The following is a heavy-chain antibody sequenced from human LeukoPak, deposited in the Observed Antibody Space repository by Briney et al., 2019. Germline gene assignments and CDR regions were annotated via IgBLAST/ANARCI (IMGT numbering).Heavy chain of an antibody. CDR3: ARRRTGAAADTWFDL. CDR1: GFDFNSYS. J-gene: IGHJ4*02. D-gene: IGHD6-13*01. CDR2: ISGRDGPT. Sequence: GDSLRLSCAASGFDFNSYSISWVRQTPGRGLAWVCSISGRDGPTYFGDSVKGRFTISRDSSKRSVTLQMNGLTADDTAVYFCARRRTGAAADTWFDLWGQGTLVTVSS. V-gene: IGHV3-23*01.